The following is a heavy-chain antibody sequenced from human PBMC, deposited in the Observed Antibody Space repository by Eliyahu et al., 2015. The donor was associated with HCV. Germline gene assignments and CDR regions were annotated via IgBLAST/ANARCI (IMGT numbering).Heavy chain of an antibody. J-gene: IGHJ4*02. D-gene: IGHD1-20*01. CDR2: IIPIFGTA. CDR3: AFTNGYINGQEY. Sequence: QVQLVQSGPELKKPGSSVKVSCEASGGNFTNFAIXWVRQAPGXGLVWLGGIIPIFGTANYAQKFQDRVTITAHKSTSTAYMELRSLRSEDTAVYFCAFTNGYINGQEYWGQGTLVTVSS. CDR1: GGNFTNFA. V-gene: IGHV1-69*06.